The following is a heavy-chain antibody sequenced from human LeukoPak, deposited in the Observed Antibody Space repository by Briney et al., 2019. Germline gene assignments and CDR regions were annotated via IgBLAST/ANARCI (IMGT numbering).Heavy chain of an antibody. V-gene: IGHV3-23*01. Sequence: HPGGSLRLPCAASGFTFSSYAMSWVRQAPGKGLEWVSAISGSGGSTYYADSVKGRFTISRDNAKNSLYLQMNSLRAEDTAVYYCARDSASIPTYYYDSSVSDYWGQGTLVTVSS. CDR1: GFTFSSYA. D-gene: IGHD3-22*01. CDR3: ARDSASIPTYYYDSSVSDY. CDR2: ISGSGGST. J-gene: IGHJ4*02.